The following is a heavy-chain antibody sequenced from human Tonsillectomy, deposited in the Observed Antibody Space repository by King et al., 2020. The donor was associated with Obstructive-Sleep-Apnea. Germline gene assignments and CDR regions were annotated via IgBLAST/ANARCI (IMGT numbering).Heavy chain of an antibody. CDR1: GYSFAINW. D-gene: IGHD1-7*01. V-gene: IGHV5-51*01. CDR3: ASQGDLLELRDDALDI. CDR2: IFPADSDT. J-gene: IGHJ3*02. Sequence: VQLVESGAEVKKPGESLKISCKGSGYSFAINWIGWVRQMPGKGLEWMGIIFPADSDTRYSPSFQGQVTLSADKSISTAYLQWSSLKASDTAMYYCASQGDLLELRDDALDIWGQGTMVTVSS.